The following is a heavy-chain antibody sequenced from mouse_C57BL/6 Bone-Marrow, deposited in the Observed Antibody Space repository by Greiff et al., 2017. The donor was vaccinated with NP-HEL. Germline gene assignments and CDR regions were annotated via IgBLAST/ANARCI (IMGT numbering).Heavy chain of an antibody. V-gene: IGHV1-81*01. CDR3: AREITTGD. CDR1: GYTFTSYG. Sequence: QVQLKQSGAELARPGASVKLSCKASGYTFTSYGISWVKQRTGQGLEWIGEIYPRSGNTYYNEKFKGKATLTADKSSSTAYMELRSLTSEDSAVYFCAREITTGDWGQGTSVTVSS. D-gene: IGHD1-1*01. CDR2: IYPRSGNT. J-gene: IGHJ4*01.